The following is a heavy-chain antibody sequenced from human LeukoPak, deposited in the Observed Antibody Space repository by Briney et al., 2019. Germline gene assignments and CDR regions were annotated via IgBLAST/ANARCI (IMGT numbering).Heavy chain of an antibody. D-gene: IGHD6-13*01. V-gene: IGHV3-7*01. J-gene: IGHJ4*02. Sequence: GGSLRLSCAASGFTFSSYWMTWVRLAPGKGLEWVANIKEDGGEQYSVDSVKGRFTISRDNAKNSLYLQMNSLRAEDTAVYYCASSSWYYFDYWGQGTLVTVSS. CDR1: GFTFSSYW. CDR2: IKEDGGEQ. CDR3: ASSSWYYFDY.